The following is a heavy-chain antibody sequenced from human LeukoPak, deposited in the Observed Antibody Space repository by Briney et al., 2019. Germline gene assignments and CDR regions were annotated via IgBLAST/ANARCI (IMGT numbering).Heavy chain of an antibody. CDR2: ISGSGGST. CDR1: GFTFSNYG. CDR3: ARPGYSYGGPFDY. D-gene: IGHD5-18*01. Sequence: GGSLRLSCAVSGFTFSNYGMSWVRQAPGKGLEWVSAISGSGGSTYYADSVKGRFTISRDNSKNTLYPQMNSLRAEDTAVYYCARPGYSYGGPFDYWGQGTLVTVSS. J-gene: IGHJ4*02. V-gene: IGHV3-23*01.